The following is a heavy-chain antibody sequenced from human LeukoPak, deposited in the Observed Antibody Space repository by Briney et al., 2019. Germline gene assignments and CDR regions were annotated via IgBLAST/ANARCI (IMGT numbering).Heavy chain of an antibody. J-gene: IGHJ4*02. D-gene: IGHD3-22*01. CDR1: GFTFSSYE. V-gene: IGHV3-48*03. Sequence: GGSLRLSCAASGFTFSSYEMNWVRQAPGKGLEWVSYISSSGSTIYYADSVKGRFTISRDNAKNSLYLQMNSLRAEDTAVYYCARDINYYDSTDYWGQGTLVTVSS. CDR3: ARDINYYDSTDY. CDR2: ISSSGSTI.